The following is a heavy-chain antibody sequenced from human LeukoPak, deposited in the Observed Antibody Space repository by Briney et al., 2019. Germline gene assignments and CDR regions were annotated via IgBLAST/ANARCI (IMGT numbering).Heavy chain of an antibody. CDR1: GGSINSYY. Sequence: SETLSLTCTVSGGSINSYYWSWVRQPPGKGLEWVGYIYYSGSTNYKPSLKRRVTISVDTSKNQFSLKVSSVTAADTAVYYCASSRSSSGWSLIDYWGQGALVTVSS. V-gene: IGHV4-59*01. CDR2: IYYSGST. J-gene: IGHJ4*02. CDR3: ASSRSSSGWSLIDY. D-gene: IGHD6-19*01.